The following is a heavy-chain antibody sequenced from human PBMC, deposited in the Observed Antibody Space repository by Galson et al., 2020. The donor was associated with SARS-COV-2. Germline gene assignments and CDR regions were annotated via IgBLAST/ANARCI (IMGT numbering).Heavy chain of an antibody. CDR3: ARGRIGVVPAPILGLGPYYEYYAMDV. CDR2: INHSGSA. Sequence: SQTLSLTCAVYVGSFSGFSWSWVRQSPGKGLEWIGEINHSGSAKYNPSLKSRVTISVDTSKNQFSLKLTSVTAAETGVYFCARGRIGVVPAPILGLGPYYEYYAMDVWGQGTTITVSS. D-gene: IGHD2-2*01. J-gene: IGHJ6*02. V-gene: IGHV4-34*01. CDR1: VGSFSGFS.